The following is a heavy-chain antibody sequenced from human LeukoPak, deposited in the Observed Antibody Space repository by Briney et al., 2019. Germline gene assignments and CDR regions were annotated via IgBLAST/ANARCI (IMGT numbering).Heavy chain of an antibody. D-gene: IGHD7-27*01. V-gene: IGHV4-39*07. CDR1: GGSISTSSYY. CDR2: MYHSGST. J-gene: IGHJ6*03. Sequence: SETLSLTCTVSGGSISTSSYYWSWIRQSPGKGLEWIGSMYHSGSTYYNPSLRSRVTISVDTSKNQFSLKLSSVTAADTAVYYCARFRLGSDYYHMDVWGKGTTVTVSS. CDR3: ARFRLGSDYYHMDV.